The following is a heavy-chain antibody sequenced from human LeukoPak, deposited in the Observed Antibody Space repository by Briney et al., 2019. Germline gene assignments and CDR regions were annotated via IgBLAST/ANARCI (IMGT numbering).Heavy chain of an antibody. V-gene: IGHV3-7*03. CDR1: GFTFGKYW. CDR3: ARDQYDTWSRRGNFDS. CDR2: IKLDGSEK. D-gene: IGHD3-3*01. Sequence: GGSLRLSCVASGFTFGKYWMSWVRQAPGKGLEWVANIKLDGSEKNYVDSVKGRFTISRDNTKNSLYLQMNSLRAEDTAVFYCARDQYDTWSRRGNFDSWGQGSLVTVSS. J-gene: IGHJ4*02.